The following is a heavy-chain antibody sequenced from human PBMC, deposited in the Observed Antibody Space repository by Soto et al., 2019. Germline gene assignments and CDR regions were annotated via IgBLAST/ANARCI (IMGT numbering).Heavy chain of an antibody. V-gene: IGHV4-30-4*01. Sequence: QVQLQESGPGLVKPSQTLSLTCTVSGGSISSGDYYWSWIRQPPGKGLEWIGYIYYSGSTYYNPSLKSRVTISVDTSKNQFSLKLSSVTAAVTAVYYCARGGRMTTASGYPNDAFDIWGQGTMVTVSS. J-gene: IGHJ3*02. CDR2: IYYSGST. CDR1: GGSISSGDYY. D-gene: IGHD4-17*01. CDR3: ARGGRMTTASGYPNDAFDI.